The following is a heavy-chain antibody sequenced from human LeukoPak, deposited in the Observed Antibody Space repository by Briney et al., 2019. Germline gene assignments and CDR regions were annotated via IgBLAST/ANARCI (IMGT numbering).Heavy chain of an antibody. Sequence: PSEALSLTCTVSGGSIGTYYWSWIRQSPGKGLEWIGYIYVTGTRYNPYLQSRVTISVDRSRNQFFLKMSSVTAADKAVYYCARHIGGGIEDMDVWGKGTKVIVSS. D-gene: IGHD3-16*02. CDR3: ARHIGGGIEDMDV. V-gene: IGHV4-59*08. CDR1: GGSIGTYY. CDR2: IYVTGT. J-gene: IGHJ6*03.